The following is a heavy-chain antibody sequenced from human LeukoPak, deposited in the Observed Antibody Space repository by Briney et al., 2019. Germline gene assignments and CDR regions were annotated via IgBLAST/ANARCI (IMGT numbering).Heavy chain of an antibody. CDR2: ISSSGSTI. Sequence: GGSLRLSCAASGFTFSSYEMNWVRQAPGKGLEWVSYISSSGSTIYYADSVKGRFTISRDNAKNSLYLQLNSLRAEDTAVYYCARQRYDILTGYYSYTFDYWGQGTLVTVSP. J-gene: IGHJ4*02. V-gene: IGHV3-48*03. CDR3: ARQRYDILTGYYSYTFDY. CDR1: GFTFSSYE. D-gene: IGHD3-9*01.